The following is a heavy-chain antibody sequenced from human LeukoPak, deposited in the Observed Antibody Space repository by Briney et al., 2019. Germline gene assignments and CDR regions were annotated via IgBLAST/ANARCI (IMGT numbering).Heavy chain of an antibody. J-gene: IGHJ4*02. CDR2: INPNSGGT. CDR1: GGTFSSYA. Sequence: ASVKVSCKASGGTFSSYAISWVRQAPGQGLEWMGWINPNSGGTNYAQKFQGRVTMTRDTSISTAYMELSRLRSDDTAVYYCARERDGDYDGKSDYWGQGTLVTVSS. V-gene: IGHV1-2*02. CDR3: ARERDGDYDGKSDY. D-gene: IGHD4-17*01.